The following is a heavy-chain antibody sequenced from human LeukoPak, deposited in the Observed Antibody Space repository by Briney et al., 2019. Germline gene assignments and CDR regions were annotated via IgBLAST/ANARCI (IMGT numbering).Heavy chain of an antibody. D-gene: IGHD2-15*01. V-gene: IGHV1-2*02. CDR2: INPNSGGT. CDR1: GYTFTGYY. J-gene: IGHJ3*02. Sequence: GASVKVSCKASGYTFTGYYMHWVRQAPGQGLEWMGWINPNSGGTNYAQKFQGRVTMTRDTSISTAYMELSRLRSDDTAVYYCARFGGYCSGCERTFDIWGQGTMVTVSS. CDR3: ARFGGYCSGCERTFDI.